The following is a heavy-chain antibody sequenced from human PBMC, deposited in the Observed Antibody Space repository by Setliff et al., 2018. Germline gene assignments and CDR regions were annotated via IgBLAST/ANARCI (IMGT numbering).Heavy chain of an antibody. D-gene: IGHD3-10*01. CDR1: GYSYASYW. V-gene: IGHV5-51*01. CDR2: IYPGDSDT. CDR3: TRVRGLLWFGDNNWFDP. J-gene: IGHJ5*02. Sequence: GESLKISCKGSGYSYASYWIGWVRQMPGKGLEWMGFIYPGDSDTRYNPSFQGQVAISADKSISTAYLQWSSLKASDTAMYYCTRVRGLLWFGDNNWFDPWGQGTLVTVSS.